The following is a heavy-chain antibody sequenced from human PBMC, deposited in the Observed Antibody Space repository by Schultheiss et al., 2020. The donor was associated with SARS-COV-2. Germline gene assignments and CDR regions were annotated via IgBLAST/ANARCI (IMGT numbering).Heavy chain of an antibody. CDR3: ARGGPYGDYVGWFDP. J-gene: IGHJ5*02. CDR1: GGSISSGGYY. CDR2: IYYSGST. Sequence: TLSLTCTVSGGSISSGGYYWSWIRQHPGKGLEWIGYIYYSGSTYYNPSLKSRVTISVDTSKNQFSLKLSSVTAADTAVYYCARGGPYGDYVGWFDPWGQGTLVTVSS. D-gene: IGHD4-17*01. V-gene: IGHV4-31*03.